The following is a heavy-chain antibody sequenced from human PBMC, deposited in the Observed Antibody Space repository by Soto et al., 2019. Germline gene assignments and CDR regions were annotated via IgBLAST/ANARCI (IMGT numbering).Heavy chain of an antibody. CDR3: AKSLTTVTTADAFAI. Sequence: QVQLVESGGGVVQPGRSLRLSCAASGFTFSSYGIHWVRQAPGKGLEWVAVISYDGTNKYYADSVKGRFTISRDNSKNTLYLQMTSLRAEDTAVYYCAKSLTTVTTADAFAIWGQGTMVTVSP. CDR2: ISYDGTNK. V-gene: IGHV3-30*18. J-gene: IGHJ3*02. D-gene: IGHD4-17*01. CDR1: GFTFSSYG.